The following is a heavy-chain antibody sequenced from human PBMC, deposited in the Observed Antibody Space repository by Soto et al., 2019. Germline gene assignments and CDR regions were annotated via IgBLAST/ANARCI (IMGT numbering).Heavy chain of an antibody. V-gene: IGHV1-3*01. CDR3: ASEYCGGDCYSAARSGMDV. CDR1: GYTFTSYA. J-gene: IGHJ6*02. CDR2: INAGNGNT. Sequence: QVQLVQSGAEVKKPGASVKVSCKASGYTFTSYAMNWVRQAPGQRLEWMGWINAGNGNTKYSQKFQGRVTITRDTSARTAYMELSSMRSEDTAVYYCASEYCGGDCYSAARSGMDVWGQGTTVTVSS. D-gene: IGHD2-21*02.